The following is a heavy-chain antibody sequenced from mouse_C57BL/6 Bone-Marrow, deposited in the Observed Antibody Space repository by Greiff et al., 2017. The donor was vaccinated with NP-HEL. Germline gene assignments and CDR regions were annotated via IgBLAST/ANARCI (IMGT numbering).Heavy chain of an antibody. V-gene: IGHV3-6*01. CDR3: AREGRSAMDY. Sequence: VQLQQSGPGLVKPSQSLSLTCSVTGYSITSGYYWNWIRQFPGNKLEWMGYISYDGSNNYNPSLKNRISITRDTSKNQFFLKLNSVTTEDTATYYCAREGRSAMDYWGQGTSVTVSS. CDR2: ISYDGSN. J-gene: IGHJ4*01. CDR1: GYSITSGYY.